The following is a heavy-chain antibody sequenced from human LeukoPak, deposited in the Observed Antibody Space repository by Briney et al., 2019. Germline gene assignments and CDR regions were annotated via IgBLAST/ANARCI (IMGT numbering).Heavy chain of an antibody. V-gene: IGHV3-7*01. CDR2: IKRDGSEK. J-gene: IGHJ4*02. CDR1: GFTFSSYW. D-gene: IGHD3-10*02. CDR3: ARVWVFGEPAAPNFDY. Sequence: GGSLRLSCAASGFTFSSYWMSWVRQAPGKGLEWVANIKRDGSEKYYVDSVKGRFTISRDNAKNSLYPQMNSLRAEDTAVYYCARVWVFGEPAAPNFDYWGQGTLVSVSS.